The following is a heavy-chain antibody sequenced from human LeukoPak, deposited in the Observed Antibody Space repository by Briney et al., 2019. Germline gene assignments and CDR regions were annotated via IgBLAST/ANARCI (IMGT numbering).Heavy chain of an antibody. J-gene: IGHJ4*02. D-gene: IGHD1-26*01. CDR2: INHSGST. V-gene: IGHV4-34*01. CDR1: GGSFSGYY. Sequence: SETLSLTCAVYGGSFSGYYWSWIRQPPGKGLEWIGEINHSGSTNYTPSLKSPVTISVDTSKNPFSLKLSSVTAADTAVYYCARWEGGSYYDFDYWGQGTLVTVSS. CDR3: ARWEGGSYYDFDY.